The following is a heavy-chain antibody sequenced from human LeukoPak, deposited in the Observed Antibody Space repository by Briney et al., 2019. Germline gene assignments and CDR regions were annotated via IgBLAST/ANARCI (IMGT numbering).Heavy chain of an antibody. D-gene: IGHD3-9*01. CDR1: GYTFTSYD. CDR2: MNPNSGNT. CDR3: ARGNYDILTGPRRTDAFDI. Sequence: GASVKVSCKASGYTFTSYDINWVRQATGQGLEWMGWMNPNSGNTGYAQKFQGRVTMTRNTSISTAYMELSSLRSDDTAMYYCARGNYDILTGPRRTDAFDIWGQGTMVTVSS. V-gene: IGHV1-8*01. J-gene: IGHJ3*02.